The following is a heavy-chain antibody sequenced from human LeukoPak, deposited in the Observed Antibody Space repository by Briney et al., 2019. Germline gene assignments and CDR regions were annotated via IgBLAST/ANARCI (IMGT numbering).Heavy chain of an antibody. CDR3: ARVGGYCSSTSCHHMDV. J-gene: IGHJ6*03. Sequence: GGSLRLSCAASGFTFSDYYMSWIRQAPGKGLEWVPYISSSGSTIYYADSVKGRFTISRDNAKNSLYLQMNSLRAEDTAVYYCARVGGYCSSTSCHHMDVWGKGTTVTVSS. D-gene: IGHD2-2*01. CDR1: GFTFSDYY. V-gene: IGHV3-11*01. CDR2: ISSSGSTI.